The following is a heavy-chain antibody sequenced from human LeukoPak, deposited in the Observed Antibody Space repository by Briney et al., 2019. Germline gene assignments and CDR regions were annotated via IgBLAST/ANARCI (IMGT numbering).Heavy chain of an antibody. Sequence: PSETLSLTCTVSSDSISSSSYYWGWIRQPPGKGLEWIGTIYYSGSTYYNPSLKSRVTISVDTSKNQFSLKLTSVTAADTAVYYCARHVHRLLWFGEPYYFDYWGQGTLVTVSS. CDR1: SDSISSSSYY. D-gene: IGHD3-10*01. V-gene: IGHV4-39*01. CDR3: ARHVHRLLWFGEPYYFDY. J-gene: IGHJ4*02. CDR2: IYYSGST.